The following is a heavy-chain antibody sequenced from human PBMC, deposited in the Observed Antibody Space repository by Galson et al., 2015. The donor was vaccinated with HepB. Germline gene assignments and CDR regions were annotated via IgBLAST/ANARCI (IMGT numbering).Heavy chain of an antibody. Sequence: SLRLSCAASGFTFSNFALNWVRQAPGKGLEWVSHISSSGGSTYYADSVKGRFTISRDNSKNTLFLQMNSLRAEDTAVYYCAKEGALFGWGDAFDIWGQGTMVTVSS. CDR3: AKEGALFGWGDAFDI. D-gene: IGHD3-3*01. J-gene: IGHJ3*02. CDR2: ISSSGGST. CDR1: GFTFSNFA. V-gene: IGHV3-23*01.